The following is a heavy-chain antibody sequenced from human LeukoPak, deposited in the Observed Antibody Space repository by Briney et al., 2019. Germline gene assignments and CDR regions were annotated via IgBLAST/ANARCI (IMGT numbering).Heavy chain of an antibody. V-gene: IGHV4-4*09. Sequence: SETLSLTCTVSGASISSYYWNWIRQSPGKGLEWIGYIHVSGGTSYDPSLKSRVTISIDTSKNQFSLKLSSVTASDTAVYYCAKGTSTVVTPNYYYYYSMDVWGKGTTVTVSS. J-gene: IGHJ6*03. D-gene: IGHD4-23*01. CDR3: AKGTSTVVTPNYYYYYSMDV. CDR2: IHVSGGT. CDR1: GASISSYY.